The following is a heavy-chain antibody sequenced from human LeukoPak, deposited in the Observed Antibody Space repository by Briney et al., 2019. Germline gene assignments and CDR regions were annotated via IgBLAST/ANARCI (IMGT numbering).Heavy chain of an antibody. CDR3: ARGARDLQLWPPTSYYYFDY. V-gene: IGHV1-2*02. CDR2: INPNSGGT. J-gene: IGHJ4*02. Sequence: ASVKVSCKASGYTFTGYYMHWVRQAPGQGLEWMGWINPNSGGTNYAQKFQGRVTMTRDTSISTAYMELSRLRSDDTAVYYCARGARDLQLWPPTSYYYFDYWGRGTLVTVSS. CDR1: GYTFTGYY. D-gene: IGHD5-18*01.